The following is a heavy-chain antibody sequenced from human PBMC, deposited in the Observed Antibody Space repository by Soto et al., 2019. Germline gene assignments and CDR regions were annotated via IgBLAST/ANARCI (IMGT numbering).Heavy chain of an antibody. CDR3: ARDQGIAAAGPFDP. CDR1: GYPFTGYY. Sequence: VXSVKVSCKASGYPFTGYYVHWVRQSPGQGLEWMGWINPNSGGTNYAQKFQGRVTMTRDTSISTAYMELSRLRSDDTAVYYCARDQGIAAAGPFDPWGQGTLVTVSS. V-gene: IGHV1-2*02. CDR2: INPNSGGT. J-gene: IGHJ5*02. D-gene: IGHD6-13*01.